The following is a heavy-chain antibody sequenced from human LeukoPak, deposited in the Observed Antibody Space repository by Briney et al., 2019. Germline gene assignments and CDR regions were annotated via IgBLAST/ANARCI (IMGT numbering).Heavy chain of an antibody. D-gene: IGHD6-13*01. J-gene: IGHJ4*02. V-gene: IGHV4-59*01. CDR2: IYYSGST. Sequence: SETLSLTCTVSAAPITSYYWSWIRQPPGKGLEWIGYIYYSGSTNYNPSLKSRVAISVDTSKNQVSLRLSSVTAADTAVYYCAMHTVIASSWSLDYWGQGTLVTVSS. CDR3: AMHTVIASSWSLDY. CDR1: AAPITSYY.